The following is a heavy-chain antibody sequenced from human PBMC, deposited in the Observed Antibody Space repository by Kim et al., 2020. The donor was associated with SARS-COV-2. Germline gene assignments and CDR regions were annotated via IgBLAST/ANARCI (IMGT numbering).Heavy chain of an antibody. CDR2: IYDSGST. CDR1: GGPISSRDYS. D-gene: IGHD3-22*01. CDR3: ARHWDYYDSSGFDY. J-gene: IGHJ4*02. Sequence: SETLSLTCTVSGGPISSRDYSWVWIRQPPGKGLEWIGTIYDSGSTSYSPSLKSRVTISVDASKKQLSLKLRSVTAADTAVYYCARHWDYYDSSGFDYWGQGTLATVSS. V-gene: IGHV4-39*01.